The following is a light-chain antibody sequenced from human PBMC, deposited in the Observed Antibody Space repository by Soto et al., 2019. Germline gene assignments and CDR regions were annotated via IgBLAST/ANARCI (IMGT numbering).Light chain of an antibody. CDR3: AAWDDSLSALV. Sequence: QSVLTQPPSASGTPGQRVTISCSGSSSNIGSNYVYWYQQLPGTAPKLLIYRNNQRPSGVPDRFSGSKSGTSASLAISGLRSEDEADYYCAAWDDSLSALVCGGGTKVTVL. CDR1: SSNIGSNY. CDR2: RNN. V-gene: IGLV1-47*01. J-gene: IGLJ2*01.